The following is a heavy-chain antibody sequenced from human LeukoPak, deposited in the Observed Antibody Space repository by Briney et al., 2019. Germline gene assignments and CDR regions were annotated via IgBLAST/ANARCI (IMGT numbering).Heavy chain of an antibody. CDR1: GFTFSDYY. CDR2: IWYDGSNK. D-gene: IGHD5-12*01. V-gene: IGHV3-33*08. Sequence: GGSLRLSCAASGFTFSDYYMSWIRQAPGKGLEWVAVIWYDGSNKYYADSVKGRFTISRDNSKNTLYLQMNSLRAEDTAVYYCARDRWLRSYPSVWFDPWGQGTLVTVSS. J-gene: IGHJ5*02. CDR3: ARDRWLRSYPSVWFDP.